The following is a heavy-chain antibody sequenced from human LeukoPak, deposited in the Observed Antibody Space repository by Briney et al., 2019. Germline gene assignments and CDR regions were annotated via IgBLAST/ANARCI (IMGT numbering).Heavy chain of an antibody. J-gene: IGHJ4*02. D-gene: IGHD3-22*01. V-gene: IGHV3-21*01. CDR1: GFTFSTYN. Sequence: GGFLRLSCAASGFTFSTYNMNWVRQAPGKGLEWVSSISSSSTYIYYADSVKGRFTVSRDNAKNSLYLQMNSLRAEDTAIYYCAREFYDGGNSGYYYVELYYFDSWGQGTLVTVPS. CDR2: ISSSSTYI. CDR3: AREFYDGGNSGYYYVELYYFDS.